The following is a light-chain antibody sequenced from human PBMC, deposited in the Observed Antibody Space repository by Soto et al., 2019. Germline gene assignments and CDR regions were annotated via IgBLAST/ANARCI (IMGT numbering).Light chain of an antibody. CDR1: HSDIGAGYG. V-gene: IGLV1-40*01. J-gene: IGLJ2*01. CDR3: QSFDGSRIDLL. Sequence: QSVLTQPPSVTGAPGQRVTISCTGSHSDIGAGYGVHWYQQFPHSAPKLLIYDTTNRPSGVPDRFSGSRSGTSASLAITGLQAEDEADYYCQSFDGSRIDLLFGGGTKVTVL. CDR2: DTT.